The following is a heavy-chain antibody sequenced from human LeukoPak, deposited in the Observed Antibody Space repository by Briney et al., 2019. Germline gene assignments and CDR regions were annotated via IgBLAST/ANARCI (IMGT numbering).Heavy chain of an antibody. V-gene: IGHV1-8*01. CDR2: MNPNSGNT. D-gene: IGHD1-26*01. CDR3: ARSTMGARRTYDY. Sequence: GASVKVSCKASKDTFTIYDVNWVRQATGLGLEWMGWMNPNSGNTGYAQKFQGRVTMTMNGSISTAYMELTSLTSEDTAVYYCARSTMGARRTYDYWGQGTLVTVSS. J-gene: IGHJ4*02. CDR1: KDTFTIYD.